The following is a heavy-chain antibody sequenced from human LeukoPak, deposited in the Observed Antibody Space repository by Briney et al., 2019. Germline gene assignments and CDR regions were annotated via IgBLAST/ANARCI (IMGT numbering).Heavy chain of an antibody. J-gene: IGHJ4*02. CDR3: ARVDGVTNFDY. Sequence: ASVKVSCKASGYTFTSYDINRVRQATGQGLEWMGWMNPNSGTTGYAQRFQGRVTITRNTSISTAYMELSSLRSEDTAVYYCARVDGVTNFDYWGQGTLVTVSS. D-gene: IGHD4-23*01. CDR2: MNPNSGTT. V-gene: IGHV1-8*03. CDR1: GYTFTSYD.